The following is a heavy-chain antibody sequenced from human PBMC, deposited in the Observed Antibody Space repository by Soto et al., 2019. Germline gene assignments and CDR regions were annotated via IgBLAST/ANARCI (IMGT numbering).Heavy chain of an antibody. J-gene: IGHJ3*02. CDR1: EFTFSSYS. CDR3: ASPPRAFDI. CDR2: ISSSSSTI. V-gene: IGHV3-48*01. Sequence: GGSLRLSCAASEFTFSSYSMNWVRQAPGKGLEWASYISSSSSTIYYADSVKGRFTISRDNAKNSLYLQMNSLRAEDTAVYYCASPPRAFDIWGQGTMVTVSS.